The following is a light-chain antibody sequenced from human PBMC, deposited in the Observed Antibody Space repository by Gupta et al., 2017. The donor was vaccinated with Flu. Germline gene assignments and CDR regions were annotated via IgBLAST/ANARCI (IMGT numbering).Light chain of an antibody. CDR2: AAS. J-gene: IGKJ1*01. V-gene: IGKV1-39*01. CDR3: QQSYNTPRT. Sequence: DIQMTQSPSSLSASVGDTVTITCRASQFISTYFNWYQQKPGQAPKLLIHAASTLRSGVSSRFSGSRFGTDYTLTISSLQPEDFATYYCQQSYNTPRTFGQGTKVDIK. CDR1: QFISTY.